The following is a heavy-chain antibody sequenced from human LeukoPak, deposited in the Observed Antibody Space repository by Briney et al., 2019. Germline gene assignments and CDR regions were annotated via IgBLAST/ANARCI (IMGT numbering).Heavy chain of an antibody. D-gene: IGHD3-10*01. Sequence: ASVTVSCKASVYTFTRYYMHWVRQAPGQGLEWMGWINPNSGGTNYAQKFQGRVTMTRDTSISTAYMELSRLRSDDTAVYYCARDGSGSYSFGDWGQGTLVTVSS. CDR3: ARDGSGSYSFGD. V-gene: IGHV1-2*02. CDR1: VYTFTRYY. CDR2: INPNSGGT. J-gene: IGHJ4*02.